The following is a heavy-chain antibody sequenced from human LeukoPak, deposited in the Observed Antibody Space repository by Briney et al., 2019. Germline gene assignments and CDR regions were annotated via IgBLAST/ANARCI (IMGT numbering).Heavy chain of an antibody. CDR1: GYSFTTYW. CDR2: IYPGDSDT. Sequence: KGGESLKISCKSSGYSFTTYWIGWVRQMPGKGLEWMGIIYPGDSDTTYSPSFQGQVTISADKSISTAYLQWSSLKASDTAMYYCARHGMANTDYYYYGMDVWGQGTTVTVSS. V-gene: IGHV5-51*01. J-gene: IGHJ6*02. CDR3: ARHGMANTDYYYYGMDV. D-gene: IGHD2-8*01.